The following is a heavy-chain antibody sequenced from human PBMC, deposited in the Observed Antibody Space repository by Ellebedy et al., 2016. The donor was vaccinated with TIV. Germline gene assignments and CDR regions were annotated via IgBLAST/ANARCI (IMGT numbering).Heavy chain of an antibody. CDR2: ISSSGSTI. V-gene: IGHV3-48*03. D-gene: IGHD3-22*01. CDR3: ARDWSGTYSYENNFDF. Sequence: PGGSLRLSCTASGFTFSSFDMSWVRQAPGKGLEWVAYISSSGSTIYYADSMKGRFTISRDNARDSLFLQMNSLRAGDTAVYYCARDWSGTYSYENNFDFWGQGTLVTVSS. J-gene: IGHJ4*02. CDR1: GFTFSSFD.